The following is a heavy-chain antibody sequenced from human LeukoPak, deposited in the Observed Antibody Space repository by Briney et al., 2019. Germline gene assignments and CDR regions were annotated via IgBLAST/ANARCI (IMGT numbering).Heavy chain of an antibody. J-gene: IGHJ6*02. CDR3: ARGGGGYYGSRSYYSRHYYYGMDV. CDR2: MNPNSGNT. CDR1: GYTFTSYD. Sequence: GASVKVSCKASGYTFTSYDINWVRQATGQGLEWMGWMNPNSGNTVYAQKFQGRVTMTRNTSIRTAYMELSSLRWGDSAVYDCARGGGGYYGSRSYYSRHYYYGMDVWGQGTTVTVSS. V-gene: IGHV1-8*01. D-gene: IGHD3-10*01.